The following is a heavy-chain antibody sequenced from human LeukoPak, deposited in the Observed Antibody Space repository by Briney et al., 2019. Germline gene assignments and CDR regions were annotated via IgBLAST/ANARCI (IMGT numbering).Heavy chain of an antibody. Sequence: SETLSLTCTVSGGSISSYYWSWIRQPLGKGLEWIGYIYYSGSTNYNPSLKSRVTISVDTSKNQFSLKLSSVTAADTAVYYCARHPLSYGSGSYFDYWGQGTLVTVSS. CDR1: GGSISSYY. V-gene: IGHV4-59*08. CDR2: IYYSGST. D-gene: IGHD3-10*01. J-gene: IGHJ4*02. CDR3: ARHPLSYGSGSYFDY.